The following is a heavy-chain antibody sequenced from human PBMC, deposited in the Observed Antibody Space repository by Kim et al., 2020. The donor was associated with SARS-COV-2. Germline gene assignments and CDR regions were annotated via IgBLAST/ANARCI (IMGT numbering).Heavy chain of an antibody. CDR2: IDHSGIT. CDR3: ARGRTYYYGSETQYNIDV. V-gene: IGHV4-34*01. Sequence: SETLSLTCVVSDGSLSGFYWSWIRQASGKGLEWIGEIDHSGITTYHPSFKSRVTISLDTSKKQFSLRLTSVSAADTAVYYCARGRTYYYGSETQYNIDVWGQGTTVAVSS. CDR1: DGSLSGFY. J-gene: IGHJ6*02. D-gene: IGHD3-10*01.